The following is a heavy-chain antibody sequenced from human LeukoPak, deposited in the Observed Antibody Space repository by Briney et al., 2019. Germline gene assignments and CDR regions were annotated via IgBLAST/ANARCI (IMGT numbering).Heavy chain of an antibody. CDR3: AREGRYCSGGSCYSYWFDR. D-gene: IGHD2-15*01. J-gene: IGHJ5*02. V-gene: IGHV1-2*06. Sequence: ASVKVSCKASGYTFTGYYMHWVRQAPGQGLEWMGRINPNSGGTNYAQKFQGRVTMTRDTSISTAYMELSRLRSDDTAVYYCAREGRYCSGGSCYSYWFDRWGQGTLVTVSS. CDR1: GYTFTGYY. CDR2: INPNSGGT.